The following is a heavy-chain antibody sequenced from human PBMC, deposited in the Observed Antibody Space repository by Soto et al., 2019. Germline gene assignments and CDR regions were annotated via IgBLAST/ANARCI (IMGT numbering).Heavy chain of an antibody. J-gene: IGHJ5*02. Sequence: GGSLRLSCAISGFSVSSNYLSWVRQAPGKGLEWVSVHYSGGSTYYADSVQGRFTISRDKSNNTLHLQMRRVRAEDTAVYFCARHRHPRGTVGATSPLDPWGQGTQVTVSS. D-gene: IGHD1-26*01. CDR1: GFSVSSNY. CDR2: HYSGGST. CDR3: ARHRHPRGTVGATSPLDP. V-gene: IGHV3-53*01.